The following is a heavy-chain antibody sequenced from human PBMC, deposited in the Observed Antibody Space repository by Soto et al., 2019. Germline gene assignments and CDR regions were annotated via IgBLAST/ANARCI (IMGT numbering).Heavy chain of an antibody. Sequence: SETLSLTCAVSGYSISSSNWWGWIRQPPGXGLEWIGYIYYSGSTYYNPSLKSRVTMSVDTSKRQFSLKLSSVTAVDTAVYFCARAMGCSSTSCYSYYYYGMDVWGQGTTVTVSS. D-gene: IGHD2-2*01. CDR1: GYSISSSNW. V-gene: IGHV4-28*03. CDR2: IYYSGST. J-gene: IGHJ6*02. CDR3: ARAMGCSSTSCYSYYYYGMDV.